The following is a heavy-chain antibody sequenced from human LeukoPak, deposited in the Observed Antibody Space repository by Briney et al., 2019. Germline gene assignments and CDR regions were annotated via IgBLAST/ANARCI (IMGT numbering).Heavy chain of an antibody. CDR3: ARGYYYYYMDV. V-gene: IGHV4-59*11. Sequence: SETLSLTCTVYGGSISSHYWSWIRQPPGKGLEWIGYIYYSGSTNYNPSLKSRVTISVDTSKNQFSLRLSSVTAADTAVYYCARGYYYYYMDVWGKGTTVTVSS. J-gene: IGHJ6*03. CDR2: IYYSGST. CDR1: GGSISSHY.